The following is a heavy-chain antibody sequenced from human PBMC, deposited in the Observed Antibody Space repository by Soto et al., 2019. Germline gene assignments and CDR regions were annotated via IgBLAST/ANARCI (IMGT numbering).Heavy chain of an antibody. D-gene: IGHD6-19*01. CDR3: ARVVSSSGWSLFY. CDR1: GDTFTGYY. CDR2: INPNSGGT. Sequence: ASVKVSCKASGDTFTGYYMHWVRQAPGQGLEWMGWINPNSGGTNYAQKFQGWVTMTRDTSISTAYMELSRLRSDDTAVYYCARVVSSSGWSLFYWGQGTRVTVSS. V-gene: IGHV1-2*04. J-gene: IGHJ4*02.